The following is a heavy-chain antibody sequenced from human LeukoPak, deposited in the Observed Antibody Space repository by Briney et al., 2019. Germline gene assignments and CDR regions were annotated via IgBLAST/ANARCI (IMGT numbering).Heavy chain of an antibody. V-gene: IGHV4-39*01. Sequence: PSETLSLTCSVSGGSISSSSYYWGWIRQPPGKGLEWLGSIYYSGSTYYNPSLKSRVTISVDTSKSQFSLKLSSVTAADTAVYYCARIPVVDDAFDIWGQGTMVTVSS. CDR3: ARIPVVDDAFDI. J-gene: IGHJ3*02. CDR2: IYYSGST. CDR1: GGSISSSSYY. D-gene: IGHD4-23*01.